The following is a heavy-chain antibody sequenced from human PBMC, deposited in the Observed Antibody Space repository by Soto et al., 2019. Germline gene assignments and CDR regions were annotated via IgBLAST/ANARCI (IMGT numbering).Heavy chain of an antibody. D-gene: IGHD6-19*01. V-gene: IGHV3-30*18. Sequence: QVQLVESGGGVVQPGRSLRLSCAASGFTFSSYGMHWVRQAPGKGLEWVAVISYDGSNKYYADSVKGRFTISRDNSKNTLYLQMNSLRAEDTAAYYCAKDETPHVAVAVSWFDPWGQGTLVTVSS. CDR2: ISYDGSNK. CDR3: AKDETPHVAVAVSWFDP. J-gene: IGHJ5*02. CDR1: GFTFSSYG.